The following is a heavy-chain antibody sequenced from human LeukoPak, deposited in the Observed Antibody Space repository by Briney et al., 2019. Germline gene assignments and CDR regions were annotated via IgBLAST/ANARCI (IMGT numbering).Heavy chain of an antibody. CDR2: IKTDESST. D-gene: IGHD4-17*01. Sequence: GGSLRLSCAASGFTFTSYWMHWVRQAPGQGLVWVSRIKTDESSTSYADSVKGRFTISRDNAKNTLYLQMNSLRADDTAVYYCATQSPNYGDYGGDWGHGTLVIVSS. J-gene: IGHJ4*01. CDR1: GFTFTSYW. CDR3: ATQSPNYGDYGGD. V-gene: IGHV3-74*01.